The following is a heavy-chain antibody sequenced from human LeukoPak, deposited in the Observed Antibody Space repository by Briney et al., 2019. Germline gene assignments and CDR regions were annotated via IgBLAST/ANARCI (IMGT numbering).Heavy chain of an antibody. CDR2: ISITGST. J-gene: IGHJ4*02. D-gene: IGHD2/OR15-2a*01. CDR1: GGSISSASYY. Sequence: PSQTLSLTCTVSGGSISSASYYWSWVRQPAGKGLEWIGRISITGSTNYNPSLKSRVTISVDTSNNQFSLKLSSVTAADTAVYYCAREEPIVLPLDYWGQGTLVTVSS. V-gene: IGHV4-61*02. CDR3: AREEPIVLPLDY.